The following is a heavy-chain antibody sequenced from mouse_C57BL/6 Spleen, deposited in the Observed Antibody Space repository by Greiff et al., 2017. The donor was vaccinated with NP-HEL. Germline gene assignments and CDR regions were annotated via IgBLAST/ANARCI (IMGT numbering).Heavy chain of an antibody. CDR1: GFTFSSYG. CDR3: ARRGIYDSYYDYAMDY. V-gene: IGHV5-6*01. CDR2: ISSGGSYT. J-gene: IGHJ4*01. Sequence: EVQLVESGGDLVKPGGSLKLSCAASGFTFSSYGMSWVRQTPDKRLEWVATISSGGSYTYYPDSVKGRFTISRDNAKNTLYLQMSSLKSEDTAMYYCARRGIYDSYYDYAMDYWGQGTSVTVSS. D-gene: IGHD2-3*01.